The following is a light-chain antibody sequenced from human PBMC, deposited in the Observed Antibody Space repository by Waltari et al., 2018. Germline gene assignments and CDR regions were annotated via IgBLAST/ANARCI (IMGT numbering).Light chain of an antibody. V-gene: IGKV3-20*01. CDR3: QHYVRLPVT. CDR2: GAS. CDR1: ASVSRA. J-gene: IGKJ1*01. Sequence: EIVLTQSPGTLSLSPGERVTLSCRASASVSRALAWYQQKPGQAPRPLMYGASTRATGIPDRFSGSGSGTDFSLTISRLEPEDFAVYYCQHYVRLPVTFGQGTKVEIK.